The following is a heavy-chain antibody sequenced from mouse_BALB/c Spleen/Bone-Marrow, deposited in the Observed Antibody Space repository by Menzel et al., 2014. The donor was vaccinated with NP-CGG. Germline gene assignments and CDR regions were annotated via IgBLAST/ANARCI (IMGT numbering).Heavy chain of an antibody. D-gene: IGHD2-3*01. CDR3: ARRDDGYVFFDY. J-gene: IGHJ2*01. V-gene: IGHV1S135*01. CDR1: GYSFTAYT. Sequence: EVQGVESGPELVKPGASMKISCKASGYSFTAYTMNWVKQSHGKNLEWIGLINPYNGGTSYNQKFKDKATLTADKSSSTAYMQLSSLTSEDSAVYYCARRDDGYVFFDYWGQGTTLTVSS. CDR2: INPYNGGT.